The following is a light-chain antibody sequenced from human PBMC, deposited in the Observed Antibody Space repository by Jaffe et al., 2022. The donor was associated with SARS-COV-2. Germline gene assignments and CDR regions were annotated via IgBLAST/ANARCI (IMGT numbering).Light chain of an antibody. CDR3: QQYGDSQWT. CDR2: VAS. CDR1: QSVSRNY. V-gene: IGKV3-20*01. Sequence: IVLTQSPGTLSLSPGERAILSCRASQSVSRNYLTWYQQKPGQAPRLLIYVASNRATGIPDRFSGSGSGTDFTLTISRLEPEDFAVYYCQQYGDSQWTFGQGTKVEVK. J-gene: IGKJ1*01.